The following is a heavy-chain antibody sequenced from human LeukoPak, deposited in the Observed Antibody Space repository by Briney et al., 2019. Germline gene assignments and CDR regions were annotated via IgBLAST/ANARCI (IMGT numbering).Heavy chain of an antibody. CDR1: GGSISSSSYY. D-gene: IGHD4-17*01. CDR3: ARRRLVETTTANWFDP. J-gene: IGHJ5*02. CDR2: IYYTGNT. Sequence: SETLSLTCTVSGGSISSSSYYWGWIRQPPGKGLEWIASIYYTGNTYYNPSLKSRVTISVDTSNNQFSLKLNSVTAADTAVYYCARRRLVETTTANWFDPWGPGTLVTVSS. V-gene: IGHV4-39*01.